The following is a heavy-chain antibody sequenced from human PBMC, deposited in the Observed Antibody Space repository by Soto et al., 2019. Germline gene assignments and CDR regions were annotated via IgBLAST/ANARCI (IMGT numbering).Heavy chain of an antibody. V-gene: IGHV4-34*01. J-gene: IGHJ5*02. D-gene: IGHD3-9*01. CDR1: GGSFSGYY. CDR3: ARSFTVLRYFDWSNNWFDP. CDR2: ANHSGST. Sequence: PSETLSLTCAVYGGSFSGYYWSWIRQPPGKGLEWIGEANHSGSTNYNPSLKSRVTISVDTSKNQFSLKLSSVTAADTAVYYCARSFTVLRYFDWSNNWFDPWGQGTLVTVSS.